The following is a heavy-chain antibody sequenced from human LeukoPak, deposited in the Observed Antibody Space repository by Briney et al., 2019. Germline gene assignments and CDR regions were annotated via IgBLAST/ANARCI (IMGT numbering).Heavy chain of an antibody. CDR3: ARDYYDSSGPTIYFDY. Sequence: SETLSLTRTVSGGSISSSSYYWGWIRQPPGKGLEWIGSIYYSGSTYYNPSLKSRVTISVDTSKNQFSLKLSSVTAADTAVYYCARDYYDSSGPTIYFDYWGQGTLVTVSS. CDR2: IYYSGST. V-gene: IGHV4-39*02. CDR1: GGSISSSSYY. D-gene: IGHD3-22*01. J-gene: IGHJ4*02.